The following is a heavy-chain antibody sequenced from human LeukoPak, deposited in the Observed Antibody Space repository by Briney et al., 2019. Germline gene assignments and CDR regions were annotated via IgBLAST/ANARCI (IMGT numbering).Heavy chain of an antibody. D-gene: IGHD2-2*01. J-gene: IGHJ5*02. CDR2: IIPIFGTA. Sequence: SVKVSCKASGGTFSSYAISWVRQAPGQGLEWMGGIIPIFGTANYAQKFQGRVTITADESTSTAYMELSSLRSEDTAVYYCARVAGIPAATNWFDPWGQGTLVTVSS. CDR1: GGTFSSYA. V-gene: IGHV1-69*13. CDR3: ARVAGIPAATNWFDP.